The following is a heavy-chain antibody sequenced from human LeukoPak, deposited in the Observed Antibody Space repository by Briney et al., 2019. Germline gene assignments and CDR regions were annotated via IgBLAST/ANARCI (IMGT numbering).Heavy chain of an antibody. CDR3: ARDGGYSGYDADC. CDR1: GFTVSSNY. J-gene: IGHJ4*02. V-gene: IGHV3-53*01. CDR2: IYSGGST. D-gene: IGHD5-12*01. Sequence: PGGSLRLSCAASGFTVSSNYMTWVRQAPGKGLEWVSIIYSGGSTSYADSVKGRFTISRDNSKNTLYLQMNSLRAEDTAAYYCARDGGYSGYDADCWGQGTLVTVSS.